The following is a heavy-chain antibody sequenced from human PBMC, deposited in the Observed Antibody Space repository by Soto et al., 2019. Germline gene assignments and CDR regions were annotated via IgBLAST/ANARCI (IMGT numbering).Heavy chain of an antibody. CDR1: GFTFSSYA. Sequence: GGSLRLSCAASGFTFSSYAMSWVRQAPGKGLEWVSTISGSADSTYYADSVKGRFTISRDNSKNTLYLQMNSPRAEDTAVYYCAKELSIAAPLTWFDPWGQGTLVTVSS. D-gene: IGHD6-6*01. CDR3: AKELSIAAPLTWFDP. J-gene: IGHJ5*02. V-gene: IGHV3-23*01. CDR2: ISGSADST.